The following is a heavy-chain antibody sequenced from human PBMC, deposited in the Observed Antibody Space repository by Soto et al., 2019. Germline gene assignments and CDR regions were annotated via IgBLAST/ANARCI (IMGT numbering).Heavy chain of an antibody. J-gene: IGHJ6*02. CDR1: GFTFGPFW. D-gene: IGHD2-2*01. Sequence: GGSLRLSCAASGFTFGPFWMHWVRQAPGKGLVWLSHNSDGSTIVYADSVKGRFTISRGNAKNKLYLQMNSLRAEDTAVYYCAKGPAIVLVPAAMNYYYGMDVWGQGTTVTVSS. CDR3: AKGPAIVLVPAAMNYYYGMDV. CDR2: NSDGSTI. V-gene: IGHV3-74*01.